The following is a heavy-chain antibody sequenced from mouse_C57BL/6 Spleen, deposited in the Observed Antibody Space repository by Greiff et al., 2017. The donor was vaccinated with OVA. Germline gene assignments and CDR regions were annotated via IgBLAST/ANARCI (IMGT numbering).Heavy chain of an antibody. Sequence: VQLVESGGGLVKPGGSLKLSCAASGFTFSSYAMSWVRQTPEKRLEWVATISDGGSYTYYPDNVKGRFTISRDNAKNNLYLQMSHLKSEDTAMYYCAREGITTVVAPHFDYWGQGTTLTVSS. CDR2: ISDGGSYT. V-gene: IGHV5-4*01. J-gene: IGHJ2*01. CDR1: GFTFSSYA. D-gene: IGHD1-1*01. CDR3: AREGITTVVAPHFDY.